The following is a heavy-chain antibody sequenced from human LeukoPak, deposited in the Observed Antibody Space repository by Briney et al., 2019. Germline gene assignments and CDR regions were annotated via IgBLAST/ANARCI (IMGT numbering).Heavy chain of an antibody. D-gene: IGHD1-26*01. CDR1: GFTFSSYS. Sequence: GALRLSCAASGFTFSSYSMNWVRQAPGKGLEWVSSISSSSSYIYYADSVKGRFTISRDNAKNSLYLQMNSLRPEDTALYYCAKGRLSGSYSPFDYWGQGTLVTVSS. CDR3: AKGRLSGSYSPFDY. J-gene: IGHJ4*02. V-gene: IGHV3-21*04. CDR2: ISSSSSYI.